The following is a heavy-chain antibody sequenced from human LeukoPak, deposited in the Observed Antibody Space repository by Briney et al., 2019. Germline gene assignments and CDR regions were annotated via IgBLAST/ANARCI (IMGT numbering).Heavy chain of an antibody. CDR1: GGTFNRYA. CDR2: ITPIFGTA. J-gene: IGHJ5*02. D-gene: IGHD4-17*01. V-gene: IGHV1-69*05. CDR3: ASGKYGLRGWFDP. Sequence: SVKVSCKASGGTFNRYAVTWVRQAPGQGLEWKGGITPIFGTANYAQKFQGRVTITTDESTDTAYMELTSLTSEDTAVYYCASGKYGLRGWFDPWGQGTLVTVSP.